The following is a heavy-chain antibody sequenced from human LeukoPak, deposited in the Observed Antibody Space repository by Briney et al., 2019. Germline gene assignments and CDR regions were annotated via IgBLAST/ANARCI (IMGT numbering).Heavy chain of an antibody. CDR1: GFTFSNAW. Sequence: GGSLRLSCAASGFTFSNAWMSWVRQAPGKGLEWVSSISSSSSYIYYADSVKGRFTISRDNAKKSLYLQMNSLRAEDTAVYYCARANDNYYYYYMGVWGKGTTVTISS. D-gene: IGHD3-9*01. CDR3: ARANDNYYYYYMGV. V-gene: IGHV3-21*01. J-gene: IGHJ6*03. CDR2: ISSSSSYI.